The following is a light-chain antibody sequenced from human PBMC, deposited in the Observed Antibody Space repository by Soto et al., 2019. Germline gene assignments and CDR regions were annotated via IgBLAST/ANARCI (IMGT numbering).Light chain of an antibody. V-gene: IGKV3-11*01. CDR2: DAS. CDR1: QSVSSY. Sequence: EIVLTQSPATLSLSPVERATLSCRASQSVSSYLAWYQQKPGQAPRLLIYDASNRATGIPARFSGSGSGTDFTLTISSLEPGDFAVYYCQQRSNWPSTFGPGTKVDIK. J-gene: IGKJ3*01. CDR3: QQRSNWPST.